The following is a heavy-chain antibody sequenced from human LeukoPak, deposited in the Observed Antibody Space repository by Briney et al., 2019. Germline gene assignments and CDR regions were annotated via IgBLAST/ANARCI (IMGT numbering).Heavy chain of an antibody. D-gene: IGHD2-2*01. J-gene: IGHJ4*02. CDR3: ARGYCGSTSCYGVFDY. CDR2: FYHSGNT. CDR1: GFSISSGYY. Sequence: SETLSLTCAVSGFSISSGYYWGWIRQPPGKGLEWIGSFYHSGNTYYNPSLKSRVTISVDTSKDQFSLRLSSVTAADTAVYYCARGYCGSTSCYGVFDYWGQGTLVTVSS. V-gene: IGHV4-38-2*01.